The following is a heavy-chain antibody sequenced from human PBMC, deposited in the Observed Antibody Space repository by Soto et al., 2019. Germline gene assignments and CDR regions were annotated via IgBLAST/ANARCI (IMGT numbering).Heavy chain of an antibody. Sequence: PGGSLRLSCAASGFTFSRYAMSWFRQAPGQGLEWVSAISCSGGSTYYADSVKGRFTISRDNSKNTLYLQMNSLRVEDTAVYYSAKDSFNKGIYVLYYYGMDVWGQGTKVTVCS. CDR3: AKDSFNKGIYVLYYYGMDV. D-gene: IGHD3-10*01. J-gene: IGHJ6*02. V-gene: IGHV3-23*01. CDR1: GFTFSRYA. CDR2: ISCSGGST.